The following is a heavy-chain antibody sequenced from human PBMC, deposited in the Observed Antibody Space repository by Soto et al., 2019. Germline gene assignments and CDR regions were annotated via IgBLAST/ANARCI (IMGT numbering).Heavy chain of an antibody. J-gene: IGHJ4*02. D-gene: IGHD2-2*01. V-gene: IGHV4-34*01. Sequence: TLSLTCAVYGGSFSGYYWSWIRQPPGKGLEWIGEINHSGSTNYNPSLKSRVTISVDTSKNQFSLKLSSVTAADTAVYYCARGHASVVVPAAMRYFDYWGQGTLVTVSS. CDR3: ARGHASVVVPAAMRYFDY. CDR1: GGSFSGYY. CDR2: INHSGST.